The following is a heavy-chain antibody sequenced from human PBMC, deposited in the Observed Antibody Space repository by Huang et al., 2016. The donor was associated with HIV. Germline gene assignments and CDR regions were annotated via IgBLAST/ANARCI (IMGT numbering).Heavy chain of an antibody. D-gene: IGHD1-26*01. CDR2: IYSGGTT. CDR3: ARGGNTVGYFDN. V-gene: IGHV3-53*01. J-gene: IGHJ4*02. Sequence: EVQLVESGGGLIRPGGSLGFSCAASGFPVSGTYVSWVRQAPRKGLEWVSVIYSGGTTYFADSVKGRFTFSRDNSKNTVYLQMNSLRADDTAVYYCARGGNTVGYFDNWGQGTLVTVSS. CDR1: GFPVSGTY.